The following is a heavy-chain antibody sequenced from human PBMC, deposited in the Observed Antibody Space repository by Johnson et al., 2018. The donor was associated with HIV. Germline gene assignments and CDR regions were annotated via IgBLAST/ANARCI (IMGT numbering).Heavy chain of an antibody. Sequence: VQLVESGGGLVKPGGSLRLSCAASGFTFSDYYMSWIRQAPGKGLEWVSAISGSGGSTYYADSVKGRFTISRDNSKNTLYLQMNSLRAEDPAVYYCAREAEDAFDIWGQGTMVTVSS. CDR3: AREAEDAFDI. CDR1: GFTFSDYY. CDR2: ISGSGGST. V-gene: IGHV3-23*04. J-gene: IGHJ3*02.